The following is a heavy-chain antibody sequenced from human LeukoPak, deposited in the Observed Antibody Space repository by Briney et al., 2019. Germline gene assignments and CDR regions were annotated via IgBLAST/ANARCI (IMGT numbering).Heavy chain of an antibody. D-gene: IGHD6-13*01. J-gene: IGHJ5*02. CDR3: ARAYSSSWYFNWFDP. Sequence: SSETLSLTCTVSGYSISSGYYWGWIRQPPGKGLEWIGNIYPSGTTYYNPSLKTRFTISVDTSKNQFSLKLSSVTAADTAVYFCARAYSSSWYFNWFDPWGQGTLVTVSS. V-gene: IGHV4-38-2*02. CDR2: IYPSGTT. CDR1: GYSISSGYY.